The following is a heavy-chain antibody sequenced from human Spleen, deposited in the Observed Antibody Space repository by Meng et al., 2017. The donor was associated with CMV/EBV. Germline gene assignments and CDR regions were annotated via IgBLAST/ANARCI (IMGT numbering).Heavy chain of an antibody. Sequence: SRGAISGGSWDWGWIRQPRGKGRERMGSIYYSGSTYYNPALKSGVTISADTSKNQFSLRVSSVTAADTAVYYCASISSSSWYYFDYWGQGTLVTVSS. CDR1: RGAISGGSWD. D-gene: IGHD6-13*01. CDR3: ASISSSSWYYFDY. J-gene: IGHJ4*02. CDR2: IYYSGST. V-gene: IGHV4-39*01.